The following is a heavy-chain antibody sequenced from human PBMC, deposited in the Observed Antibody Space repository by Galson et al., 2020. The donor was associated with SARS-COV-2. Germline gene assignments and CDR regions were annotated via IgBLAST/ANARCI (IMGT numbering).Heavy chain of an antibody. CDR1: GFTFSDYY. CDR3: ARLSNPPSQYYFDY. Sequence: GESLKISCAASGFTFSDYYMSWIRQAPGKGLEWVSYISSSSSYTNYADSVKGRFTISRDNAKNSLYVQMNSLRAEDTAVYYCARLSNPPSQYYFDYWGQGTLVTVSS. D-gene: IGHD4-4*01. J-gene: IGHJ4*02. CDR2: ISSSSSYT. V-gene: IGHV3-11*06.